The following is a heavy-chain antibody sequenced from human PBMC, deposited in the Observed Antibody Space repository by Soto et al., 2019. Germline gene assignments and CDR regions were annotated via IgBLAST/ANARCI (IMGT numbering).Heavy chain of an antibody. Sequence: ESGGGLVKPGGSLRLSCAASGFTFSSYSMNWVRQAPGKGLEWVSSISSSSSYIYYADSVKGRFTISRDNAKNSLYLQMNSLRAEDTAVYYCARDGRTTGGLDVWGKGTTVTVSS. V-gene: IGHV3-21*01. CDR2: ISSSSSYI. J-gene: IGHJ6*04. CDR1: GFTFSSYS. D-gene: IGHD4-17*01. CDR3: ARDGRTTGGLDV.